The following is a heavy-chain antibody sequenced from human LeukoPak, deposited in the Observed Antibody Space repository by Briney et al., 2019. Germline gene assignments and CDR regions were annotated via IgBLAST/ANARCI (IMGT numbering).Heavy chain of an antibody. D-gene: IGHD3-10*01. V-gene: IGHV1-46*01. CDR3: ARGPVLLWFGELIDP. Sequence: ASVKVSCKASGYTSTSYYMHWVRQAPGQGLEWMGIINPSGGSTSYAQKFQGRVTMTRDTSTSTVYMELSSLRSEDTAVYYCARGPVLLWFGELIDPWGQGTLVTVSS. CDR2: INPSGGST. J-gene: IGHJ5*02. CDR1: GYTSTSYY.